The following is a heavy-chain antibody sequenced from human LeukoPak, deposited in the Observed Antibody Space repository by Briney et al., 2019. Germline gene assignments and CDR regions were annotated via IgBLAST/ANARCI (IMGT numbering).Heavy chain of an antibody. Sequence: GGSLRLSCAASGFTFNSYWMHWVRQAPGKGLVWVSRINSDGSSTSYADSVKGRFTISRDNAKTSLYLQMNSLRAEDTAVYFCARVGESYDLLSGYQNSYFDLWGRGTPVTVSS. CDR3: ARVGESYDLLSGYQNSYFDL. J-gene: IGHJ2*01. V-gene: IGHV3-74*01. CDR2: INSDGSST. CDR1: GFTFNSYW. D-gene: IGHD3-3*01.